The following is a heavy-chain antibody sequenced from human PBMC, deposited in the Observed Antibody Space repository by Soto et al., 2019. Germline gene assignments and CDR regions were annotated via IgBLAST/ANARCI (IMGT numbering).Heavy chain of an antibody. J-gene: IGHJ6*02. D-gene: IGHD2-2*02. CDR2: MYHTGRT. Sequence: QLQLQESGPGLVKPSQTLSLTCVVSGGSINGGSYSWSWIRQAPGKGLEWIGYMYHTGRTYYNASLSGRATISVERSKNHLFLNLTSVTATHTAVYYCARVTPATPYYAMDVWGQGTMVTVSS. CDR1: GGSINGGSYS. V-gene: IGHV4-30-2*01. CDR3: ARVTPATPYYAMDV.